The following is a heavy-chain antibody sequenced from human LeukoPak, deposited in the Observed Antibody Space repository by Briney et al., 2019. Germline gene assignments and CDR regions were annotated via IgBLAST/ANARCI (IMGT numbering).Heavy chain of an antibody. J-gene: IGHJ4*02. V-gene: IGHV3-30*04. D-gene: IGHD3-16*02. Sequence: GGSLRLSCAVSGFTFSTYAVHWVRQAPGKGLEWVAVISYDGSEKYYADSVKGRFTISRDNSKNTLYLQMNSLRVEDTAVYYCAIGDGLGELSSSLDYWGQGTLVTVSP. CDR2: ISYDGSEK. CDR3: AIGDGLGELSSSLDY. CDR1: GFTFSTYA.